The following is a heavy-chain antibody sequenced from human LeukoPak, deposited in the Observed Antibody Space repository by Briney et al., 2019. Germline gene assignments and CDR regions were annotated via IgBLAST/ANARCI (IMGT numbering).Heavy chain of an antibody. D-gene: IGHD3-10*01. J-gene: IGHJ4*02. CDR1: GFTFSSYW. CDR3: ARDEYYYGSGTLN. CDR2: IKQDGSEE. Sequence: PGGSLRLSCAASGFTFSSYWMSWVRQAPGKGLEWVANIKQDGSEEYYVDSVKGRFTISRDNAKNSLYLQMNSLRAEDTAVYYCARDEYYYGSGTLNWGQGTLVTVSS. V-gene: IGHV3-7*01.